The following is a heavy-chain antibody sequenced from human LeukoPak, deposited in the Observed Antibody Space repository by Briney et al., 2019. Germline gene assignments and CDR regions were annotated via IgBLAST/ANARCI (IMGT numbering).Heavy chain of an antibody. J-gene: IGHJ3*02. Sequence: ASVKVSCKASGYTFTGYYMYWVRQAPGQGLEWMGWINPNSGGTNYAQKFQGRVTMTRDASISTAYMELSRLRSDDTAVYYCARVWARPRGAFDIWGQGTMVTVSS. CDR2: INPNSGGT. D-gene: IGHD3-16*01. CDR1: GYTFTGYY. CDR3: ARVWARPRGAFDI. V-gene: IGHV1-2*02.